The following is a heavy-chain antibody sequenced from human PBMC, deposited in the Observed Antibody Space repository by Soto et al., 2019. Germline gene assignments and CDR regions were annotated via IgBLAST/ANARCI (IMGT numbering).Heavy chain of an antibody. D-gene: IGHD1-26*01. Sequence: EVQVVESGGDLIQPGGSLRLSCAASGFKVGSSYVTWVRQAPGKGLEWVSVIVSGGSTHYADSVTGRFTVSRDVYNNTFYLHMSRLRAEDTAVYFGATDSPVVGIGYFDSWGLGTLVTVSS. J-gene: IGHJ4*02. V-gene: IGHV3-53*01. CDR1: GFKVGSSY. CDR2: IVSGGST. CDR3: ATDSPVVGIGYFDS.